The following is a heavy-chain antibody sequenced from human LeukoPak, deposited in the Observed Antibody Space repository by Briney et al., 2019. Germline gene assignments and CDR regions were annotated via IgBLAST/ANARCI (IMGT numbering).Heavy chain of an antibody. D-gene: IGHD6-13*01. J-gene: IGHJ4*02. V-gene: IGHV4-59*01. CDR3: ARVEGLIYAAAVEY. Sequence: SETLSLTCTVSGGSISNSYWSWVRQPPGKGLEWIGYIYYSGSAYYNPSLKSRVTMSVDTSKNQFSLKLSSVTSADTAVYFCARVEGLIYAAAVEYWGQGILVTVSS. CDR2: IYYSGSA. CDR1: GGSISNSY.